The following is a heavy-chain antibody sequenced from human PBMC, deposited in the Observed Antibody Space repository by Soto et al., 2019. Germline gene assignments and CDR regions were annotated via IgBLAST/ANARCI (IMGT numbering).Heavy chain of an antibody. CDR3: ARKQLAYWYFDL. Sequence: EVQLVESGGGLVQPGGSLRLSCAASGFTFSSYWMSWVRQAPGKGLEWVANIKQDGSEKYYVDSVKGRFTISRDNAKNTLYLQMNSLRAEDTAVFYCARKQLAYWYFDLWGRGTLVTVSS. J-gene: IGHJ2*01. CDR1: GFTFSSYW. V-gene: IGHV3-7*01. D-gene: IGHD1-1*01. CDR2: IKQDGSEK.